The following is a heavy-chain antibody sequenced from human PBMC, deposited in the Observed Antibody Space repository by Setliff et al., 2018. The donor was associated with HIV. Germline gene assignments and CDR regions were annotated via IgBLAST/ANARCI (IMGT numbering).Heavy chain of an antibody. CDR1: GDSIDRSNFF. CDR3: ARESMLRGLRHAVDI. Sequence: PSETLSLTCTVSGDSIDRSNFFWTWIRQHPGKGLEWIGYIYYSGSATYNPSLKSQASISVDTSRNEFSLNLSSVTAADTAVYYCARESMLRGLRHAVDIWGQGTMVTVSS. D-gene: IGHD3-10*01. J-gene: IGHJ3*02. CDR2: IYYSGSA. V-gene: IGHV4-31*01.